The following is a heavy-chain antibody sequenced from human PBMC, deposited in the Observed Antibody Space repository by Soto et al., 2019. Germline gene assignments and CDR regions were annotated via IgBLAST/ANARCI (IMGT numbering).Heavy chain of an antibody. J-gene: IGHJ6*02. Sequence: QVQLQESGPGLVKPSETLSLSCTVSGGSISSYYRSWFRQSPGKRMEWIGYVHHSWGSSYNPSLQSRVAISLDTSKSKFSLKVTSVTATDTAVYYCARQGFGPLHGIVDVWGQGTTVTVSS. CDR3: ARQGFGPLHGIVDV. V-gene: IGHV4-59*08. D-gene: IGHD3-10*01. CDR1: GGSISSYY. CDR2: VHHSWGS.